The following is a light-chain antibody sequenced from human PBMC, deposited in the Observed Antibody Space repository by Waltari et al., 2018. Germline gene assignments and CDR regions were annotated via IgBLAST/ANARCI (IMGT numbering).Light chain of an antibody. Sequence: AIRMTQSPSSFSASTGDRVTITCRASQGISSYLAWYQQKPGKAPNLLIYAASTLQSGVPSRFSGSGSGTDFTLTISCLLSEDFATYYCQQYYSYPRTFGQGTKVEIK. CDR2: AAS. CDR1: QGISSY. V-gene: IGKV1-8*01. CDR3: QQYYSYPRT. J-gene: IGKJ1*01.